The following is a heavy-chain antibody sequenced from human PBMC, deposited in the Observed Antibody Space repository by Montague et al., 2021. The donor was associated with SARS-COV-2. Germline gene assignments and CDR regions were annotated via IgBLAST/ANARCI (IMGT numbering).Heavy chain of an antibody. CDR3: ARDGAHYDSSGSDAFDI. Sequence: SLILSCAASGFTFSSYSMNWVRQAPVKGLEWVSSISSSSSYIYYXDSVKGRFTISRDNAKNSLYLQMNSLRAEDTAVYYCARDGAHYDSSGSDAFDIWGQGTMVTVSS. D-gene: IGHD3-22*01. J-gene: IGHJ3*02. CDR1: GFTFSSYS. CDR2: ISSSSSYI. V-gene: IGHV3-21*01.